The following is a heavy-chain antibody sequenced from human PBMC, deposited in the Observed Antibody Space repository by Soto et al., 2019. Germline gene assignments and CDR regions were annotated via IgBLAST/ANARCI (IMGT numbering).Heavy chain of an antibody. CDR2: ILNDGSNR. CDR3: ARDDKYSGNGMDV. J-gene: IGHJ6*02. Sequence: QVQLVESGGGVVQPGRSLRLSCAASGFTFSNYGMHWVRQAPGKGLEWVAVILNDGSNRYHADSVKDRFTISRDNSKKTLYLQMNSLRAEDRAVYYCARDDKYSGNGMDVWGQGTMVTVS. CDR1: GFTFSNYG. V-gene: IGHV3-33*01. D-gene: IGHD3-10*01.